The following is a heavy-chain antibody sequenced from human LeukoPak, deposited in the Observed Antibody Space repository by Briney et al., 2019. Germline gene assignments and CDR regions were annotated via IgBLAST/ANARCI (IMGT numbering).Heavy chain of an antibody. J-gene: IGHJ4*02. D-gene: IGHD3-22*01. V-gene: IGHV4-39*01. CDR3: ARQRKAEKKRVTMMVVALPGPIDS. CDR2: IYYSGST. CDR1: GFTFSSYE. Sequence: PGGSLRLSCAASGFTFSSYEMNWVRQAPGKGLEWIGSIYYSGSTYYNASLKSRVTISVDTSKNQLSLKLSSVTAADTAVYYCARQRKAEKKRVTMMVVALPGPIDSWGQGTLVTVSS.